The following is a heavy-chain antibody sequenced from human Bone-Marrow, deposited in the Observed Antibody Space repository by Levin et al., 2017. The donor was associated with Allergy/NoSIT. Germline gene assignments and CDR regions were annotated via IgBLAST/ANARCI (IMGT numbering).Heavy chain of an antibody. CDR1: GGSINSGGYY. V-gene: IGHV4-31*03. CDR2: ISYSGRT. Sequence: LRLSCNISGGSINSGGYYWNWIRHLPGTGLESIVYISYSGRTHYNPSLKRRSIISVDTSKNQFSLKVSSVTAADTAVYYCAREFTTSPGDDAFDIWGQGTMVTVSS. CDR3: AREFTTSPGDDAFDI. J-gene: IGHJ3*02. D-gene: IGHD1-1*01.